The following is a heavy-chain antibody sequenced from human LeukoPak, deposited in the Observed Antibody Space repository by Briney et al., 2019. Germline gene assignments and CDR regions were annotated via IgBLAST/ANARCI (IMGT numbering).Heavy chain of an antibody. V-gene: IGHV3-21*01. J-gene: IGHJ4*02. CDR3: ARVRAEAGREPLDY. D-gene: IGHD6-13*01. CDR1: GFTFSSYS. CDR2: ISSSSSYI. Sequence: GGSLRLSCAASGFTFSSYSMNWVRQAPGKGLEGVSSISSSSSYIYYADSVKGRFTISRDNAKNSLYLQMNSLRAEDTAVYYCARVRAEAGREPLDYWGQGTLVTVSS.